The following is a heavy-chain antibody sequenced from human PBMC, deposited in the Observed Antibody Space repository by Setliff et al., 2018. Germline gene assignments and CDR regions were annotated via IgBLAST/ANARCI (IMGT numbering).Heavy chain of an antibody. J-gene: IGHJ4*02. CDR3: AREGFYCTNGICYRPFDY. CDR1: GDSIINYY. V-gene: IGHV4-4*08. Sequence: PSETLSLTCTVSGDSIINYYWSWIRQPPGKGLEWIGNIYSSGSTNYNPSLKSRVTISVDTSKNQFSLNPTSVTAADTAVYYCAREGFYCTNGICYRPFDYWGQGTLVTVSS. CDR2: IYSSGST. D-gene: IGHD2-8*01.